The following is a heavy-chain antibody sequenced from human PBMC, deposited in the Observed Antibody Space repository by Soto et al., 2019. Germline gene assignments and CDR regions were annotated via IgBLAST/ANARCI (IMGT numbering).Heavy chain of an antibody. CDR2: ISFDGITT. CDR3: ARGGAMGVDY. Sequence: EVQLVESGGGVVQPGGSLRLSCTASGFTFNTHWMHWVRQAPGKGLVWVSRISFDGITTNYADSVKGRLTLSSDNDKKTVYLHVNTLRDEDTAVYYCARGGAMGVDYWGQGTLVTVSS. CDR1: GFTFNTHW. J-gene: IGHJ4*02. V-gene: IGHV3-74*01. D-gene: IGHD1-26*01.